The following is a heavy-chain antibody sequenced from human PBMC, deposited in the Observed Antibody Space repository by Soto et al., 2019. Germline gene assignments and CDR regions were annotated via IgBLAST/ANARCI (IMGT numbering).Heavy chain of an antibody. CDR3: AREGRSLLLDA. V-gene: IGHV3-21*02. CDR1: GFSFRSYS. J-gene: IGHJ6*02. Sequence: EVQLVESGGGPVKPGESLRLSCTASGFSFRSYSMDWVRQAPGKALEWVSSMTSGSNYIFYADSVKGRFIISRDNAKNSLYLQMNSLRAEDSAVYFCAREGRSLLLDAWGRGTTVTVSS. CDR2: MTSGSNYI.